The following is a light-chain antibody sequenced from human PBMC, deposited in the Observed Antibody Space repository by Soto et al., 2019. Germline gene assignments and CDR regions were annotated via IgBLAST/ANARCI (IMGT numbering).Light chain of an antibody. Sequence: DIQTTQSPSSLSASIGDRVTITCRASQGINNFLAWYQQRPGRAPQLLIYAASALHSGVPSRFSGSGSGTDFTLTISSLQPDDVGTYYCQKYNSAPRTFGQGTKVEIK. CDR1: QGINNF. CDR3: QKYNSAPRT. V-gene: IGKV1-27*01. J-gene: IGKJ1*01. CDR2: AAS.